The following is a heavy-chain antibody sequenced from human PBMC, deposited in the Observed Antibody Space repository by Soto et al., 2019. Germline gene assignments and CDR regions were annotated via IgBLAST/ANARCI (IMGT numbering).Heavy chain of an antibody. CDR3: ARGAPGSHSSYYGMDV. Sequence: QVQLVQSGAEVKKPGSSVKVSCKASGGTFSSYAISWVRQAPGQGLEWMGGIIPIFGTANYAQKFQGRVNITGDESTNTAYMGLGSLRSGDTGVYYCARGAPGSHSSYYGMDVWGQGTTVTVSS. CDR2: IIPIFGTA. J-gene: IGHJ6*02. V-gene: IGHV1-69*01. D-gene: IGHD3-10*01. CDR1: GGTFSSYA.